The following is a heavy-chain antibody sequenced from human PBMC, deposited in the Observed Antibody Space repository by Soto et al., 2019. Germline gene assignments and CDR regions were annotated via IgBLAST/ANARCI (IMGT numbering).Heavy chain of an antibody. Sequence: SVKVSCKASGGTFSSYAISWVRQAPGQGLEWMGGIIPIFGTANYAQKFQGRVTITADESTSTAYMELSSLRSEDTAVYYCARVPRGGNGNFDYWGQGTLVTVSS. CDR1: GGTFSSYA. D-gene: IGHD2-15*01. CDR3: ARVPRGGNGNFDY. V-gene: IGHV1-69*13. J-gene: IGHJ4*02. CDR2: IIPIFGTA.